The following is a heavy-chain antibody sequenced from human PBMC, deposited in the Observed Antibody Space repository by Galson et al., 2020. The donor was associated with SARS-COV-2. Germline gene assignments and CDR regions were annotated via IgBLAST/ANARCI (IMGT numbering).Heavy chain of an antibody. V-gene: IGHV4-61*01. CDR1: GTSIRNSNYY. CDR2: IYYTRLS. CDR3: VREFLRVSYRDRAFHI. Sequence: ASETLSLTCTVPGTSIRNSNYYWSWIRQTPRKGLEWIEFIYYTRLSGYNPSLNSRATISLDTSKNQFSLKLRSMPAADTALYYLVREFLRVSYRDRAFHIWGQGAAVTVSS. J-gene: IGHJ3*02. D-gene: IGHD3-16*02.